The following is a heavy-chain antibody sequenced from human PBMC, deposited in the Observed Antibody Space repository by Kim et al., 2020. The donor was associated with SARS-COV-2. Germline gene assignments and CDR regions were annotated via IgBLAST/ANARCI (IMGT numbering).Heavy chain of an antibody. CDR1: GFTFSSYS. CDR3: ARWGLANMRGMDV. Sequence: GGSLRLSCAGSGFTFSSYSINWVRQAPGKGLEWVSSISINSSYIYYADSLKGRFTISRDNAKNSLYLQMNSLRVEDTAVYYCARWGLANMRGMDVWGQGTTVTVSS. D-gene: IGHD2-21*01. J-gene: IGHJ6*02. CDR2: ISINSSYI. V-gene: IGHV3-21*01.